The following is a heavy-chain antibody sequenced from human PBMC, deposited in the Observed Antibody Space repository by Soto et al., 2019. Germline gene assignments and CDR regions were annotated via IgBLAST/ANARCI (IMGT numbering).Heavy chain of an antibody. CDR2: IYYSGST. Sequence: PSETLSLTCTVSGGSISSYYWSWIRQPPGKGLEWIGYIYYSGSTNYNPSLKSRVTISVDTSKNQFSLKLSSVTAADTAVYYCARGSAVAGTSNFRYYYYYMDVWGKGTTVTVSS. D-gene: IGHD6-19*01. CDR3: ARGSAVAGTSNFRYYYYYMDV. V-gene: IGHV4-59*08. J-gene: IGHJ6*03. CDR1: GGSISSYY.